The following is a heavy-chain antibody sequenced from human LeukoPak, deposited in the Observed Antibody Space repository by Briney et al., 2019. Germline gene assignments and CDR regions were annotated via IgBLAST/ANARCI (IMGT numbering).Heavy chain of an antibody. Sequence: GGSLRLSCAASGFTSNSYWMSWVRQAPGKGLEWVANIKQDGSEKYYVDSVKGRFTISRDNAKNSLYLQMNSLRAEDTAVYYCARDRTELAFDYWGQGTLVTVSS. CDR1: GFTSNSYW. CDR2: IKQDGSEK. D-gene: IGHD1-1*01. CDR3: ARDRTELAFDY. V-gene: IGHV3-7*01. J-gene: IGHJ4*02.